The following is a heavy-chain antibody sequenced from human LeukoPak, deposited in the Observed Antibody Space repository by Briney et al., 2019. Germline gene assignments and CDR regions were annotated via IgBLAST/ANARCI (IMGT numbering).Heavy chain of an antibody. CDR1: GASFSDYY. V-gene: IGHV4-34*01. J-gene: IGHJ5*02. CDR3: ARERASNNHDNWFDP. CDR2: VNHSGSA. Sequence: PSETLSLTCAVYGASFSDYYWSWIRHSPTKGLEWIGEVNHSGSAKYNPSLKSRVTISADKSKNQFFLRLSPVAAADSGVYYCARERASNNHDNWFDPWGQGTLVTASS.